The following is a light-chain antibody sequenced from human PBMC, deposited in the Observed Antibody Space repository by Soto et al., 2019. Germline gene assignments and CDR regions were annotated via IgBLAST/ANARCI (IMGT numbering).Light chain of an antibody. V-gene: IGKV1-5*03. CDR2: KAS. Sequence: DIQMTQSPSTLSASVGDRVTITCRASQSIGSWLAWYQQKPGKAPNLLIYKASTLESGVPSRFSGSGSGTEFTLIISRLQPDDFATYYCQQYNSYSPWAFGQGTKVEIK. J-gene: IGKJ1*01. CDR1: QSIGSW. CDR3: QQYNSYSPWA.